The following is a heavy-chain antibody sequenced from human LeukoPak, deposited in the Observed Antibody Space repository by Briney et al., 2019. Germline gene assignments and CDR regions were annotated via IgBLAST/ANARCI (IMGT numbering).Heavy chain of an antibody. J-gene: IGHJ6*03. CDR1: GGSFSGYC. CDR3: ARRGIAAAGPLQYYYYYYMDV. CDR2: INHSGST. Sequence: SETLSLTCAVYGGSFSGYCWSWIRQPPGKGLEWIGEINHSGSTNYNPSLKSRVTISVDTSKNQFSLKLSSVTAADTAVYYCARRGIAAAGPLQYYYYYYMDVWGKGTTVTVSS. V-gene: IGHV4-34*01. D-gene: IGHD6-13*01.